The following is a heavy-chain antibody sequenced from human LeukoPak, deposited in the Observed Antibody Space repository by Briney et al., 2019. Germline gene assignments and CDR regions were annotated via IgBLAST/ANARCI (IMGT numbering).Heavy chain of an antibody. CDR2: INPNNGDT. D-gene: IGHD1-1*01. CDR3: VRVFPTFFWNPFDY. CDR1: GYTFTTFY. V-gene: IGHV1-2*02. J-gene: IGHJ4*02. Sequence: ASVKVSCKASGYTFTTFYMYWVRQAPGQGLEWMGWINPNNGDTDYAQKFQGMVTMTRDTSLNTAYMDLSSLRSDDTAVYYCVRVFPTFFWNPFDYWGQGTLVTVSS.